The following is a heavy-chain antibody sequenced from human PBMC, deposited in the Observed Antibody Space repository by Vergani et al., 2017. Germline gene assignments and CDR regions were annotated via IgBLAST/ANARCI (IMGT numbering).Heavy chain of an antibody. V-gene: IGHV1-69*02. CDR1: GGTFSSYT. D-gene: IGHD4-17*01. CDR2: IIPILGIA. Sequence: QVQLVQSGAEVKKPGSSVKVSCKASGGTFSSYTISWVRQAPGQGLEWMGRIIPILGIANYAQKFQGRVTITADKSTSTAYMELSSLRSDDTAVYYCARGYGDYPNDYWGQGTLVTVSS. J-gene: IGHJ4*02. CDR3: ARGYGDYPNDY.